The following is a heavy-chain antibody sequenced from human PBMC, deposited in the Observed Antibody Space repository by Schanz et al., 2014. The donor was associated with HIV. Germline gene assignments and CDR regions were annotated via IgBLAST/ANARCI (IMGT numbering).Heavy chain of an antibody. CDR3: AKEEQQLGGVGGYHFDY. CDR2: INHSGST. Sequence: QVRLPQWGAGLLKPSETLSLTCAVYGGSFSGHYWSWIRQPPGKGLEWIAEINHSGSTNYNPSLKGRDTISVDTSKTHFSLNRSSVTAADTAVYYCAKEEQQLGGVGGYHFDYWGQGTLVTVSS. D-gene: IGHD6-13*01. CDR1: GGSFSGHY. J-gene: IGHJ4*02. V-gene: IGHV4-34*02.